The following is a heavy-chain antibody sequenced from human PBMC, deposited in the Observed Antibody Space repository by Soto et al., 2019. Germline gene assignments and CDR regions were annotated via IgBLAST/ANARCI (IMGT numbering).Heavy chain of an antibody. CDR2: IIPIFGTA. J-gene: IGHJ5*02. D-gene: IGHD1-7*01. CDR3: ARDPRYNWNYGPNWFDP. CDR1: GGTFSSYA. V-gene: IGHV1-69*13. Sequence: SVKVSCKASGGTFSSYAISWVRQAPGQGLEWMGGIIPIFGTANYAQKFQGRVTITADESASTAYMELSSLRSEDTAVYYCARDPRYNWNYGPNWFDPWGQGTLVTVSS.